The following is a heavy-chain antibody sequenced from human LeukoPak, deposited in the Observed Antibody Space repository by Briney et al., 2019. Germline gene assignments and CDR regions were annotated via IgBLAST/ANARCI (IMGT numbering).Heavy chain of an antibody. CDR3: ARVGTLYSSGWCGVY. Sequence: ASVKVSCKASGYTFIAYYMHRVRQAPGQGLEWMSWINPKSGGTNYPQKFQGRVTMTRDTSISTAYMELSRLRSDDTAVYYCARVGTLYSSGWCGVYWGQGTLVTVSS. V-gene: IGHV1-2*02. CDR1: GYTFIAYY. CDR2: INPKSGGT. J-gene: IGHJ4*02. D-gene: IGHD6-19*01.